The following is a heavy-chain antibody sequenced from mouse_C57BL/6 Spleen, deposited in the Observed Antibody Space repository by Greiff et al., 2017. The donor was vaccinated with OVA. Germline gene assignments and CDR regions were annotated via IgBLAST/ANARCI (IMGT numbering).Heavy chain of an antibody. Sequence: EVKLQESGPGLVKPSQSLSLTCSVTGYSITSGYYWNWIRQFPGNKLEWMGYISYDGSNNYNPSLKNRISITRDTSKNQFFLKLNSVTTEDTATYYCARQIYEDYAMDYWGQGTSVTVSS. V-gene: IGHV3-6*01. D-gene: IGHD2-3*01. CDR1: GYSITSGYY. CDR2: ISYDGSN. J-gene: IGHJ4*01. CDR3: ARQIYEDYAMDY.